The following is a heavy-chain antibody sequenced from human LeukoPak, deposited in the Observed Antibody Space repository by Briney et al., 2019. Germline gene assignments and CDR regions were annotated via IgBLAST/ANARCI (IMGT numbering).Heavy chain of an antibody. CDR2: IKKTGSET. J-gene: IGHJ4*02. CDR3: AREDGYCSGGNCYSYFDS. Sequence: GGSLRLSCAASGFTFSHFWMSWVRQAPGKGLEWVAYIKKTGSETYYVDSVKGRFTITRDNTRNSLFLQMYSLRAEDTAVYFCAREDGYCSGGNCYSYFDSWGQGTLVTVSS. V-gene: IGHV3-7*01. CDR1: GFTFSHFW. D-gene: IGHD2-15*01.